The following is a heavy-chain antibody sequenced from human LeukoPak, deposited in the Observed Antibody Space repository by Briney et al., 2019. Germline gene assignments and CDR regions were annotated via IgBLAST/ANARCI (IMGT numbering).Heavy chain of an antibody. CDR3: ARASDYVWGSYRKLPKGGNDAFDI. CDR1: GGTFSSYA. V-gene: IGHV1-69*06. Sequence: ASVKVSCKASGGTFSSYAISWVRQAPGQGLEWMGGIIPIFGTANYAQKFQGRVTITADKSTSTAYMELSSLRSEDTAVYYCARASDYVWGSYRKLPKGGNDAFDIWGQGTMVTVSS. CDR2: IIPIFGTA. D-gene: IGHD3-16*02. J-gene: IGHJ3*02.